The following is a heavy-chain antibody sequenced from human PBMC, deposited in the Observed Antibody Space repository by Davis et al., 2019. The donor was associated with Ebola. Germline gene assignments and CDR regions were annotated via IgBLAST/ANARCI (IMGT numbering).Heavy chain of an antibody. CDR2: ISSSSSYT. V-gene: IGHV3-11*06. Sequence: GESLKISCAASGFTFSDYYMSWIRQAPGKGLEWVSYISSSSSYTNYADSVKGRFTISRDNAKNSLYLQMNSLRAEDTAVYYCARDQYAAIYYYYMDVWGKGTTVTVSS. CDR3: ARDQYAAIYYYYMDV. D-gene: IGHD2-2*01. CDR1: GFTFSDYY. J-gene: IGHJ6*03.